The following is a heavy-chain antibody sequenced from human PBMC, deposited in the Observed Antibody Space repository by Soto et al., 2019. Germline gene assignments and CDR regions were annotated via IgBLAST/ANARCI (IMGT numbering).Heavy chain of an antibody. J-gene: IGHJ5*02. D-gene: IGHD1-26*01. CDR1: GGSVSSGSYY. Sequence: PSETLSLTCTVSGGSVSSGSYYWRWIRQLPGKGLEWIGYIYYSGSTNYNPSRKSRVTISVDTSKHQFSLKLSSVTAADTAVYYCARLGIVGASNWFDPWGQGTLVTVSS. CDR3: ARLGIVGASNWFDP. CDR2: IYYSGST. V-gene: IGHV4-61*01.